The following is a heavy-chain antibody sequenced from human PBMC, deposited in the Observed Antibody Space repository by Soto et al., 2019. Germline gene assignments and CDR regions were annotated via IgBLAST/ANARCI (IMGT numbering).Heavy chain of an antibody. CDR2: LSWVRPTV. D-gene: IGHD2-15*01. J-gene: IGHJ4*02. CDR1: GSSSDPFT. Sequence: GGSLSLSCVASGSSSDPFTMHWVRELPGKGLEWVAGLSWVRPTVAYADSVQGRFTISRDHAKNSVDLLVDSLRPDDTALYFCAVSSPDIVVLPSSIYFTSWGPGTQVTVSS. V-gene: IGHV3-9*02. CDR3: AVSSPDIVVLPSSIYFTS.